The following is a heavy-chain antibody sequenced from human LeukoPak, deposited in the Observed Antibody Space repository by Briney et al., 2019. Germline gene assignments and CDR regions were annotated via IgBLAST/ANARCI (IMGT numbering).Heavy chain of an antibody. CDR2: ISAYNANT. V-gene: IGHV1-18*01. Sequence: ASVKVSCKASGYTFTSYGISWVRQAPGQGLEWMGWISAYNANTNYAQKLQGRVTMTTDTSTSTAYMELRSLRSDDTAVYYCARVGYYYDSSGPHLGGAFDIWGQGTMVTVSS. CDR3: ARVGYYYDSSGPHLGGAFDI. CDR1: GYTFTSYG. J-gene: IGHJ3*02. D-gene: IGHD3-22*01.